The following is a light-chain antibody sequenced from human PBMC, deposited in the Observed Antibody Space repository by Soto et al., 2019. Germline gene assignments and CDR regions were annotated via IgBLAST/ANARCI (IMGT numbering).Light chain of an antibody. J-gene: IGKJ1*01. CDR3: HQYYNTAA. CDR2: WAS. V-gene: IGKV4-1*01. CDR1: QSVLYSSNNKNY. Sequence: DIVMTQSPDSLAVSLGERATINCKSSQSVLYSSNNKNYLAWYQQKPGQPPRLLIYWASTRESGVPDRFSGSGSGTDFTLSISSLQAEDVSVYYCHQYYNTAAFGQGTKVEIK.